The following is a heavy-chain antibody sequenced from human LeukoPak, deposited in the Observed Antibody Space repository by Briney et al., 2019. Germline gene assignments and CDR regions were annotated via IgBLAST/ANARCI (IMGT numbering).Heavy chain of an antibody. Sequence: AASVKVSCKASGYAFSRYGINWVRQAPGQGLEWVGGISAYNGNANYAQNLQGRVTMTTDTSSSTAYMELRSLRSDDTAVYYCARGYGHDYWGQGTLVTVSS. CDR2: ISAYNGNA. D-gene: IGHD2-15*01. V-gene: IGHV1-18*01. CDR3: ARGYGHDY. CDR1: GYAFSRYG. J-gene: IGHJ4*02.